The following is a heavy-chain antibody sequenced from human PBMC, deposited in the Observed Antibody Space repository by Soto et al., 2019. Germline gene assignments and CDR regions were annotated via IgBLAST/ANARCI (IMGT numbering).Heavy chain of an antibody. CDR3: ASLLAAAPS. Sequence: QVQLQESGPGLVKPSGTLSLTCAVSIDSISSSNWWSLVRQPPGKGLEWIGEIYHSGSTKYNPSLTSRVNISVDKSKNQFSLKLSSVTAADTDVYYCASLLAAAPSWGQGTLVTVSS. J-gene: IGHJ5*02. D-gene: IGHD6-13*01. CDR1: IDSISSSNW. V-gene: IGHV4-4*02. CDR2: IYHSGST.